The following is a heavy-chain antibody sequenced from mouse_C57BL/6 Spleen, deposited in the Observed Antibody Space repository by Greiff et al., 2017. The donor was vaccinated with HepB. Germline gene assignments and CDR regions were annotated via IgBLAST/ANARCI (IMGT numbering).Heavy chain of an antibody. CDR2: IWWDDDK. V-gene: IGHV8-8*01. CDR3: APAYYGSSGRYFDV. CDR1: GFSLSTFGMG. D-gene: IGHD1-1*01. Sequence: QVTLKESGPGILQPSQTLSLTCSFSGFSLSTFGMGVGWIRQPSGKGLEWLAHIWWDDDKYYNPALKSRLTISKDTSKNQVFLKIANVDTADTATYYCAPAYYGSSGRYFDVWGTGTTVTVSS. J-gene: IGHJ1*03.